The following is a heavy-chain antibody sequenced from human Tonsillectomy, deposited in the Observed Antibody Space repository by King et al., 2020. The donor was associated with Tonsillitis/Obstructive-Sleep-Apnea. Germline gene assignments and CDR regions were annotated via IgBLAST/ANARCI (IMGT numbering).Heavy chain of an antibody. CDR3: ARPPTPFDTEGRFDY. CDR2: IYYSGST. CDR1: GGSISSSSYY. J-gene: IGHJ4*02. V-gene: IGHV4-39*01. Sequence: VQLQESGPGLVKPSETLSLTCTVSGGSISSSSYYWGWIRQPPGKGLEWIGSIYYSGSTYYNPSLKSRVTISVDTSKNQFSLKLSSVTAADTAVYYCARPPTPFDTEGRFDYWGQGTLVTVSS. D-gene: IGHD3-9*01.